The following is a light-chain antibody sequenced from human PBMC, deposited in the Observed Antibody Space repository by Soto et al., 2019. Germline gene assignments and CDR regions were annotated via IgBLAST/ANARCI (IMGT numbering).Light chain of an antibody. J-gene: IGKJ1*01. V-gene: IGKV3-20*01. CDR1: LSVSSSY. CDR2: DAS. Sequence: EIVLTQSPGTLSLSPGERATLSCRASLSVSSSYLAWYQQKPGQAPRLLIYDASSRATGIPDRFSGSGSGTDFTLTISRLEPEDFAVYYCQQYGSAPQTFGQGTKVEIK. CDR3: QQYGSAPQT.